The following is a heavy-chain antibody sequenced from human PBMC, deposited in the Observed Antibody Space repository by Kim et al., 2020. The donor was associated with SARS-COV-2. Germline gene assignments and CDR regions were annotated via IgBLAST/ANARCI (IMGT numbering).Heavy chain of an antibody. CDR3: ARSWGANPSSNYYYYGMDV. Sequence: ASVKVSCKASGYTFTSYGISWVRQAPGQGLEWMGWISAYNGNTNYAQKLQGRVTMTTDTSTSTAYMELRSLRSDDTAVYYCARSWGANPSSNYYYYGMDVWGQGTTVTVSS. CDR1: GYTFTSYG. V-gene: IGHV1-18*04. D-gene: IGHD1-26*01. J-gene: IGHJ6*02. CDR2: ISAYNGNT.